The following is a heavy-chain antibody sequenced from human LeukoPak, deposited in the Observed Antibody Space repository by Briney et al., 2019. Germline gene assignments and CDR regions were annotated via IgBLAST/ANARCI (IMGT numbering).Heavy chain of an antibody. Sequence: GASVKASCKASGYTFTGYYMHWVRQAPGQGLEWMGWINPNSGGTNYAQKFQGRVTMTRDTSISTAYMELSRLRSDDTAVYYCARVVGAGTPRFDYWGQGTLVTVSS. CDR1: GYTFTGYY. D-gene: IGHD2-15*01. CDR3: ARVVGAGTPRFDY. CDR2: INPNSGGT. V-gene: IGHV1-2*02. J-gene: IGHJ4*02.